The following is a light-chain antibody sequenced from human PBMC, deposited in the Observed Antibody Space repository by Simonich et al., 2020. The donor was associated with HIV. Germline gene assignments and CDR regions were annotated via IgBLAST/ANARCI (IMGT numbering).Light chain of an antibody. CDR1: SSDVGGYSY. CDR3: SSYTSFTVV. V-gene: IGLV2-14*01. J-gene: IGLJ2*01. Sequence: QSALTQPASVSGSPGQSITISCTGTSSDVGGYSYVSWYQQHPGKAPKLTIYDVTKRPSGVSNRFSASKSGNTASLTISGLQAEDEADYYCSSYTSFTVVFGGGTKLTVL. CDR2: DVT.